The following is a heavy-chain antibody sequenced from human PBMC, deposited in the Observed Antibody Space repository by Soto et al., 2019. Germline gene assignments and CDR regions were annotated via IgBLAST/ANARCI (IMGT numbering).Heavy chain of an antibody. CDR2: IIPIFGTA. CDR1: GGTFSSYA. V-gene: IGHV1-69*13. D-gene: IGHD4-17*01. J-gene: IGHJ6*02. Sequence: SVKVSCKASGGTFSSYAISWVRQAPGQGLEWMGGIIPIFGTANYAQKFQGRVTITADESTSTAYMELSSLRSEDTAVYYCAREVTNDYYYYGMDVWGQGTTVTVSS. CDR3: AREVTNDYYYYGMDV.